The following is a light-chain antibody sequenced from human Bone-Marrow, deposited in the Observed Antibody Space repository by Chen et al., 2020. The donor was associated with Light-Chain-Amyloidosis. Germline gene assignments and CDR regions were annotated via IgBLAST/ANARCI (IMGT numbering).Light chain of an antibody. J-gene: IGLJ3*02. CDR3: ASYTSAATWV. Sequence: QSALTQPASVSGSPGQSLPFSCTGTSSDVGGYNYVSWYQQHPGKAPKLIIYDVSDRPSGVSDRFSGSKSGNTAALTISGLQAEDEADYYCASYTSAATWVFGGATKLTVL. CDR1: SSDVGGYNY. CDR2: DVS. V-gene: IGLV2-14*03.